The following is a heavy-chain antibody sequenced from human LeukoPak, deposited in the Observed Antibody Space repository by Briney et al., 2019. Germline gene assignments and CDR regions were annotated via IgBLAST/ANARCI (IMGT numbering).Heavy chain of an antibody. J-gene: IGHJ4*02. CDR1: GFTFDDYA. D-gene: IGHD5-18*01. CDR3: AKAAGYSYGLPFDY. Sequence: GGSLRLSCAASGFTFDDYAMYWVRQAPGKGLEWVSGISWNSGSIGYADSVKGRFTISRDNAKNSLYLQMNSLRAEDMALYYCAKAAGYSYGLPFDYWGQGTLVTVSS. CDR2: ISWNSGSI. V-gene: IGHV3-9*03.